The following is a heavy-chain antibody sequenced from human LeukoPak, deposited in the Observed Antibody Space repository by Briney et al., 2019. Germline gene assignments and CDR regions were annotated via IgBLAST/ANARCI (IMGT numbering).Heavy chain of an antibody. J-gene: IGHJ6*03. CDR1: GFTFTSYS. CDR3: ARDGTGRGPPVGYCSGGSCYSGYYYYMDV. CDR2: IYSGGST. D-gene: IGHD2-15*01. V-gene: IGHV3-53*01. Sequence: GGSLRLSCAASGFTFTSYSMNWVRQAPGKGLEWVSVIYSGGSTYYPDSMKGRFTISRDKSKNTVSLQINSLSVEDTAIYYCARDGTGRGPPVGYCSGGSCYSGYYYYMDVWGKGTTVTISS.